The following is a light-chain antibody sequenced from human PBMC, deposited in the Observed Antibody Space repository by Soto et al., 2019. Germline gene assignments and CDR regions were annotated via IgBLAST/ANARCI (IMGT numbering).Light chain of an antibody. CDR3: QQYANSPFT. Sequence: EIVLTQSPGTLPLSPGERATLSCRASQSVSSNYLVWYQQKPGQAPRPLIYGAFSRATGIPDRFSGSGSGTDVTLTISSLEPEDFAVYYCQQYANSPFTFGQGTKLEIK. J-gene: IGKJ2*01. CDR2: GAF. CDR1: QSVSSNY. V-gene: IGKV3-20*01.